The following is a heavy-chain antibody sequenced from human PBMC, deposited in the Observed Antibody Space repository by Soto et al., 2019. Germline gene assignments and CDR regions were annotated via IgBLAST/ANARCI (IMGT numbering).Heavy chain of an antibody. CDR1: GFTFSSYS. D-gene: IGHD3-10*01. CDR3: ARDRDGLLWFGELLYLAVDY. CDR2: ISSSSSYI. V-gene: IGHV3-21*01. Sequence: GGSLRLSCAASGFTFSSYSMNWVRQAPGKGLEWVSSISSSSSYIYYADSVKGRFTISRDNAKNSLYLQMNSLRAEDTAVYYCARDRDGLLWFGELLYLAVDYWGQGTLVTVSS. J-gene: IGHJ4*02.